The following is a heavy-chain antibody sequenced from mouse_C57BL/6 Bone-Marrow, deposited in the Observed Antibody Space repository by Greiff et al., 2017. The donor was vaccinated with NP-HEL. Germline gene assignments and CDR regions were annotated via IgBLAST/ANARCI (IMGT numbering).Heavy chain of an antibody. CDR2: IYPGGGYT. Sequence: QVHVKQSGAELVRPGTSVKMSCKASGYTFTNYWIGWAKQRPGHGLEWIGDIYPGGGYTNYNEKFKGKATLTADKSSSTAYMQFSSLTSEDSAISYCARAQTAMDYWGQGTSVTVSS. J-gene: IGHJ4*01. CDR3: ARAQTAMDY. V-gene: IGHV1-63*01. CDR1: GYTFTNYW.